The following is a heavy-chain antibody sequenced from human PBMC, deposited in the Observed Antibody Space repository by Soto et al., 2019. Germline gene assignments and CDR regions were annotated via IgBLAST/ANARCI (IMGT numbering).Heavy chain of an antibody. Sequence: PGEPQKVWYKGAVDTFANHWIAWVRQMPGKGLEWMGIIYPGDSDTRYSPSFQGQVTISADKSFSTAYLQWSSLKASDTAIYFCARLELTGLYNWGQVTPVTVSS. D-gene: IGHD3-9*01. CDR3: ARLELTGLYN. J-gene: IGHJ4*02. CDR1: VDTFANHW. V-gene: IGHV5-51*01. CDR2: IYPGDSDT.